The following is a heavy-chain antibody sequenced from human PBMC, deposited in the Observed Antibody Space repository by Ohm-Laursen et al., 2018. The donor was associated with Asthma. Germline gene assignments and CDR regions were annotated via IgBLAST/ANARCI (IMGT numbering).Heavy chain of an antibody. J-gene: IGHJ4*02. D-gene: IGHD3-3*01. CDR1: GSTFSSYA. V-gene: IGHV3-30-3*01. CDR3: ARDVMEWYLPAFDF. CDR2: GGSYYDGGLK. Sequence: SLRLSCAASGSTFSSYAMHWVRQAPGKGLEWVAVGGSYYDGGLKYYADSVNGRFTVSRDDSKNTLYLQMNSLRPDDTAVYYCARDVMEWYLPAFDFWGQGTLVTVSS.